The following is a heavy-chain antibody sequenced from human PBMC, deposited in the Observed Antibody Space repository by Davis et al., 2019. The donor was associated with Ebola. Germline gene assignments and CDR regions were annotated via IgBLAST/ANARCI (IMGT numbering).Heavy chain of an antibody. Sequence: MPSETLSLTRTVSGGSVSSGPYYWSWIRQPPGKGLEWIGYFYYSGNTNYNPSLKSRVTISLDASKNQFSLLLTSVTAADMAVYYCSRGEDGVGPGKYWGQGTLVTVSS. CDR3: SRGEDGVGPGKY. V-gene: IGHV4-61*01. CDR2: FYYSGNT. D-gene: IGHD1-26*01. J-gene: IGHJ4*02. CDR1: GGSVSSGPYY.